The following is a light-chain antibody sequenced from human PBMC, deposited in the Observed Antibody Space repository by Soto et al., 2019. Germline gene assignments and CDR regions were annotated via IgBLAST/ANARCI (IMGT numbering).Light chain of an antibody. CDR1: QSISSW. J-gene: IGKJ2*01. V-gene: IGKV1-5*03. CDR2: KAS. CDR3: QQYNSYLYT. Sequence: DIQMTQSPSTLSASVGDRVTITCRASQSISSWLAWYQQKPGKARKLVIYKASSLESGVPSRFSGSGSGTEFTLTISSLQPDDFATYYCQQYNSYLYTFGQGTKLEIK.